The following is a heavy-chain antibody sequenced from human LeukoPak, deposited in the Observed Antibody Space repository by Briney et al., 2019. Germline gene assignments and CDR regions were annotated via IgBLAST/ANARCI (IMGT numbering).Heavy chain of an antibody. V-gene: IGHV3-21*01. Sequence: PGGSLRLSCAASGFTFSSYSMNWVRQAPGKGLEWVSSISSSSSYIYYADSVKGRFTISRDNAKNSLYLQMNSLRAEDTAVYYCARSVYCSGGSCYSGNWFDPWGQGTLVTVSS. CDR1: GFTFSSYS. D-gene: IGHD2-15*01. J-gene: IGHJ5*02. CDR3: ARSVYCSGGSCYSGNWFDP. CDR2: ISSSSSYI.